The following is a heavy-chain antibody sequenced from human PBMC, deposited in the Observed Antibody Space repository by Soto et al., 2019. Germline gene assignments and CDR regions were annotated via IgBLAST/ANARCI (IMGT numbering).Heavy chain of an antibody. V-gene: IGHV4-34*01. D-gene: IGHD2-21*01. Sequence: QVQLQQWGAGLLKPSETLSLTCAVYGGSFSGYYWTWIRQPPGTGLEWIGEINHSGSTNYNPSLKSRVTTSVDTSKNQFSLKLTSETAADTAVYYCARDKIAGLFDYWGQGTLVTVSS. CDR1: GGSFSGYY. CDR3: ARDKIAGLFDY. J-gene: IGHJ4*02. CDR2: INHSGST.